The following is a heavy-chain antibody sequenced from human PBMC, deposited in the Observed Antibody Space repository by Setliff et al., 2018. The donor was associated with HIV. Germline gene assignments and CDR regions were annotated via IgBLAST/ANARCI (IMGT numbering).Heavy chain of an antibody. J-gene: IGHJ6*02. Sequence: SETLSLTCAVSGYSIRSGYYWGWIRQPPGKGLEWIGSIYHSGSTYYNPSLKSRVTISVDTSKNQFSLKLSSVTAADTAVYYCARADDYYDSSGYYRYYSYGIDVWGQGTTFTVSS. CDR2: IYHSGST. CDR1: GYSIRSGYY. CDR3: ARADDYYDSSGYYRYYSYGIDV. V-gene: IGHV4-38-2*01. D-gene: IGHD3-22*01.